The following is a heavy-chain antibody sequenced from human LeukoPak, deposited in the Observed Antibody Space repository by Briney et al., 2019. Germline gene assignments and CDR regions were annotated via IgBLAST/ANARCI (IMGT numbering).Heavy chain of an antibody. CDR3: AGAVAGYFDY. J-gene: IGHJ4*02. Sequence: SETLSLTCTVSGGSISSYYWSWIRQPPGKGLEWIGYIYYSGSTNYNPSLKSRVTISVGTSKNQFSLKLSSVTAADTAAYYCAGAVAGYFDYWGQGTLVTVSS. CDR1: GGSISSYY. D-gene: IGHD6-19*01. CDR2: IYYSGST. V-gene: IGHV4-59*01.